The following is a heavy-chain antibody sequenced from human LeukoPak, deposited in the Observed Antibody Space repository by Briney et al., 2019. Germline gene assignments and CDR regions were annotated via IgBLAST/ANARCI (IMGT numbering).Heavy chain of an antibody. CDR2: INHSGST. D-gene: IGHD5-12*01. V-gene: IGHV4-34*01. CDR1: GGSFSGYY. CDR3: AIGGSEYSGYDYWSFDY. J-gene: IGHJ4*02. Sequence: SETLSLTCAVYGGSFSGYYWSWIRQPPGKGLEWIGEINHSGSTDYNPSLKSRVTISVDTSKNQFSLKPTSVTAADTAVYYCAIGGSEYSGYDYWSFDYWAQGTLVTVSS.